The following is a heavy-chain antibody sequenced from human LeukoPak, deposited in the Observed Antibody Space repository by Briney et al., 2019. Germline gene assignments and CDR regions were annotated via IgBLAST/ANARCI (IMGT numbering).Heavy chain of an antibody. V-gene: IGHV1-69*01. Sequence: SVKVSCKASGGTFSSYAVSWVRQAPGQGLEWMGGIIPIFGTANYAQKFQGRVTITADESTSTAYMELSSLRSEDTAVYYCATIVVVAATAFDYWGQGTLVTVSS. CDR3: ATIVVVAATAFDY. CDR2: IIPIFGTA. J-gene: IGHJ4*02. D-gene: IGHD2-15*01. CDR1: GGTFSSYA.